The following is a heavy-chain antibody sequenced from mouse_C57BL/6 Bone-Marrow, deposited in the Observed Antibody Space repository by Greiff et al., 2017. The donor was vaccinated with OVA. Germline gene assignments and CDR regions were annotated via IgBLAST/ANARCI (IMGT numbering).Heavy chain of an antibody. CDR2: IDPENGDT. CDR3: TTLRLRFAY. J-gene: IGHJ3*01. D-gene: IGHD2-4*01. V-gene: IGHV14-4*01. CDR1: GFNIKDDY. Sequence: VQLKESGAELVRPGASVKLSCTASGFNIKDDYMHWVKQRPEQGLEWIGWIDPENGDTEYASKFQGKATITADTSSNTAYLQLSSLTSEDTAVYYCTTLRLRFAYWGQGTLVTVSA.